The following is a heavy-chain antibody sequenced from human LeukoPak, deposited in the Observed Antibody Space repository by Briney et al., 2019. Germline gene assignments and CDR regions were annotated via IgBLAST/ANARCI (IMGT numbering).Heavy chain of an antibody. CDR3: ARMSGWYWFDY. CDR1: GFTFTNYW. CDR2: IKTDGSEK. D-gene: IGHD6-19*01. J-gene: IGHJ4*02. V-gene: IGHV3-7*01. Sequence: GGSLRLSCAASGFTFTNYWMSWVRQPPGKGLEWVANIKTDGSEKYYVDSVKGRLTISRDNTKNSLYLQMNSLRAEDTAMYYCARMSGWYWFDYWGRGTLVTVSS.